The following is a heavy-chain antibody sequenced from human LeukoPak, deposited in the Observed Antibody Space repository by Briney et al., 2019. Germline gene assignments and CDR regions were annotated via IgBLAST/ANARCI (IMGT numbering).Heavy chain of an antibody. CDR1: GFTFSSYA. CDR3: ASLGGGYSYGLFDY. D-gene: IGHD5-18*01. V-gene: IGHV3-23*01. CDR2: ISSSGGST. J-gene: IGHJ4*02. Sequence: GGSLRLSCAASGFTFSSYAMSWVRQAPGKGLEWVSAISSSGGSTYYADYVKGRFTISRDNSKTTLYLQMNSLRAEDTAVYYCASLGGGYSYGLFDYWGQGTLVPVSS.